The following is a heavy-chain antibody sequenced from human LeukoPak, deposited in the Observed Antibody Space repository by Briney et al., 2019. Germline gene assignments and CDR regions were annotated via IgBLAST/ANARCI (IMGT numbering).Heavy chain of an antibody. CDR2: VYPGDSDT. CDR1: GXNFPSYC. Sequence: GESLKISCKGSGXNFPSYCIGWVRQMPGKGLERMGIVYPGDSDTRYSPSFQGQVTISADKSISTAYLQWSSLKVSDTAMYYCARKGGGYYYYYGMDVWGQGTTVTVSS. CDR3: ARKGGGYYYYYGMDV. V-gene: IGHV5-51*01. J-gene: IGHJ6*02. D-gene: IGHD3-16*01.